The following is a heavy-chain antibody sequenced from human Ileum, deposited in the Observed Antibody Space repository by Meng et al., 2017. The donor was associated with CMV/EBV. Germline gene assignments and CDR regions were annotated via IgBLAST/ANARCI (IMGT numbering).Heavy chain of an antibody. Sequence: QQQEPGLGLRKPAETLSLTCTVSGASLNDYSWSWIRQPAGKGLEWIGRIFATGTTNYNPSLKRRVTMSVDTSKNQVALKLTSVTAADTAVYFCARDRFDPWGQGALVTVSS. J-gene: IGHJ5*02. CDR1: GASLNDYS. CDR2: IFATGTT. CDR3: ARDRFDP. V-gene: IGHV4-4*07.